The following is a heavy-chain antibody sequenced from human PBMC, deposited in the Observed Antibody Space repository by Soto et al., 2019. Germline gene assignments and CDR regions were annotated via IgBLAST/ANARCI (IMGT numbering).Heavy chain of an antibody. CDR2: IWYDGSNK. V-gene: IGHV3-33*01. Sequence: QVQLVESGGGVVQPGRSLRLSCAASGFTFSSYGMHWVRQAPGKGLEWVAGIWYDGSNKYYADSVKGRFTISRDNSKNTLYLQMNSLRAEDTAVYYCERIDRGTDAFDSWGQGTMVTVSS. CDR3: ERIDRGTDAFDS. CDR1: GFTFSSYG. J-gene: IGHJ3*02.